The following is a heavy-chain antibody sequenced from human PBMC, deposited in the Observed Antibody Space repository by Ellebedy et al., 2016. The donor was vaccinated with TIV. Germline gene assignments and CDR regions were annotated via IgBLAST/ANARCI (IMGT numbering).Heavy chain of an antibody. D-gene: IGHD3-9*01. J-gene: IGHJ5*02. CDR2: ISGSGGST. V-gene: IGHV3-23*01. CDR1: GFTFRSYA. CDR3: AKAPYYDILTGYYRSTNWFDP. Sequence: GESLKISXAASGFTFRSYAMSWVRQAPGKGLEWVSAISGSGGSTYYADSVKGRFTISRDNSKNTLYLQMNSLRAEDTAVYYCAKAPYYDILTGYYRSTNWFDPWGQGTLATVSS.